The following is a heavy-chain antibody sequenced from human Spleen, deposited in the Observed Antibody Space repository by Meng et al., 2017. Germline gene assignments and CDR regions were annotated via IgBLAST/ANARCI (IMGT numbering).Heavy chain of an antibody. CDR2: INPNRGDK. Sequence: QVQLVQSGAEVEKPGASVKVSCKASGYTFTDYYIHWVRQAPGQGLEWMGRINPNRGDKNYAQNFQGGVTMTRKRSISTAKRGLGGLRSDDTAVYYWARGGGVRGGGGVHFSYWGQGTLVTVSS. D-gene: IGHD3-16*01. CDR1: GYTFTDYY. J-gene: IGHJ4*02. CDR3: ARGGGVRGGGGVHFSY. V-gene: IGHV1-2*06.